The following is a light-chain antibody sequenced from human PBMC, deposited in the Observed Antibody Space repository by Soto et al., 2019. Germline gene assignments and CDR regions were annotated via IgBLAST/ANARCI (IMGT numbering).Light chain of an antibody. CDR1: SSDVGSYNL. V-gene: IGLV2-23*02. Sequence: QSVLTQPASVSGSPGQSITISCTGTSSDVGSYNLVSWYQQYPGKAPKLMIYEVTKRPSGVSNRFSGSKSGNTASLTISGLQAEDEDDDYCCSYAGSSTFVVFGGGTKLTVL. J-gene: IGLJ2*01. CDR3: CSYAGSSTFVV. CDR2: EVT.